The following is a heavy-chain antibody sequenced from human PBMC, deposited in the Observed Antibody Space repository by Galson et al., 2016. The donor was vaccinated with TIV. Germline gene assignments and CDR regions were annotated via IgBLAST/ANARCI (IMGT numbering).Heavy chain of an antibody. D-gene: IGHD1-1*01. V-gene: IGHV5-51*01. CDR3: ARRGREETNEGGLDV. Sequence: QSGAEVKKPGESLKISCKGSGYSFTGSWIDWVRQVPGKGLEWMGVIYPGDSDTEYSPAFHGHVTISVDTSISTAFLEWSSLKASDTAIYYCARRGREETNEGGLDVWGQGTTVTVSS. CDR2: IYPGDSDT. J-gene: IGHJ6*02. CDR1: GYSFTGSW.